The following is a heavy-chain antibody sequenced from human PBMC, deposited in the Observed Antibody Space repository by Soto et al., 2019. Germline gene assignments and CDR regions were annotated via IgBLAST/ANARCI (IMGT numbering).Heavy chain of an antibody. Sequence: GGSLRLSCGASGFTFSDYYMSWIRQAPGKGLQWVSYISAGSSYTNHADSVKGRFTISRDNAKKSLYLQMNSLSSEDTAVYYCARDRKFGSGSPDYWGQGT. D-gene: IGHD3-10*01. CDR3: ARDRKFGSGSPDY. CDR1: GFTFSDYY. V-gene: IGHV3-11*05. J-gene: IGHJ4*02. CDR2: ISAGSSYT.